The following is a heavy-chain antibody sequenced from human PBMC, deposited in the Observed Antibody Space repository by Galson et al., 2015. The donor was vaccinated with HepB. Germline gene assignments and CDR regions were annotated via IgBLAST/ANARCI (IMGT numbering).Heavy chain of an antibody. D-gene: IGHD2-2*01. CDR2: INPSGGST. J-gene: IGHJ4*02. Sequence: SVKVSCKASGYTFTSYYMHWVRQAPGQGLEWMGIINPSGGSTSYAQKFQGRVTMTRDTSTSTVYMELSSLRSEDTAVYYCARDFWGYCSSTSCYSRVGPFGYWGQGTLVTVSS. CDR1: GYTFTSYY. V-gene: IGHV1-46*01. CDR3: ARDFWGYCSSTSCYSRVGPFGY.